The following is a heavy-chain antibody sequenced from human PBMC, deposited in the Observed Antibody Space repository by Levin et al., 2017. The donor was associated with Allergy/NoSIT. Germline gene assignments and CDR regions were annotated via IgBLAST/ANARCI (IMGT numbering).Heavy chain of an antibody. CDR3: ARTFNGNYYYYGMDV. Sequence: PGESLKISCKASGGTFSSYAISWVRQAPGQGLEWMGGIIPIFGTANYAQKFQGRVTITADESTSTAYMELSSLRSEDTAVYYCARTFNGNYYYYGMDVWGQGTTVTVSS. CDR2: IIPIFGTA. V-gene: IGHV1-69*01. D-gene: IGHD2-8*01. CDR1: GGTFSSYA. J-gene: IGHJ6*02.